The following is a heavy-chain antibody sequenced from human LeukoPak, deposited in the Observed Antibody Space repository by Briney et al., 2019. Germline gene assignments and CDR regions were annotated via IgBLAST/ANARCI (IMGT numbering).Heavy chain of an antibody. CDR2: ISDTGNT. Sequence: GGSLRLSCAASGFTLSSYAMSWVRQAPGKGLEWISAISDTGNTYHADSVKGRFAISRDSSKNTLFLQMNRLRPEDAAVYYCAKAPVTTCRGAFCYPFDYWGLGTLVTVSS. J-gene: IGHJ4*02. CDR3: AKAPVTTCRGAFCYPFDY. D-gene: IGHD2-15*01. CDR1: GFTLSSYA. V-gene: IGHV3-23*01.